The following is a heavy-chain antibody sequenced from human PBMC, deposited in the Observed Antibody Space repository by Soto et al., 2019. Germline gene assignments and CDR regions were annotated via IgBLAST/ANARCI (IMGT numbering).Heavy chain of an antibody. Sequence: GGSLRLSCAASGFTFSSYSMNWVRQAPGKGLEWVSYISSSSSTIYYADSVKGRFTISRDNAKNSLYLQMNSLRDEDTAVYYCARARYSGYDMYYYGMDVWGQGTTVTVSS. J-gene: IGHJ6*02. CDR3: ARARYSGYDMYYYGMDV. D-gene: IGHD5-12*01. CDR1: GFTFSSYS. V-gene: IGHV3-48*02. CDR2: ISSSSSTI.